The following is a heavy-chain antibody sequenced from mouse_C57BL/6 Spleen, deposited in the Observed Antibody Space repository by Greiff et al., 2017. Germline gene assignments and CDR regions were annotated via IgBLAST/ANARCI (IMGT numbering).Heavy chain of an antibody. Sequence: EVKLMESGGGLVKPGGSLKLSCAASGFTFSSYAMSWVRQTPEKRLEWVATISDGGSYTYYPDNVKGRFTISRDNAKNNLYLQMSHLKSEDTAIYCCARNYYGLDYWGQGTTLTVSS. J-gene: IGHJ2*01. V-gene: IGHV5-4*03. CDR3: ARNYYGLDY. CDR1: GFTFSSYA. CDR2: ISDGGSYT. D-gene: IGHD1-1*01.